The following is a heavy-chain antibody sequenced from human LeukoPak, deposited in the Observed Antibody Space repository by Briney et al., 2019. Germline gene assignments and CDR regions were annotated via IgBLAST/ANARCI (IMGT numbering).Heavy chain of an antibody. D-gene: IGHD6-13*01. V-gene: IGHV4-59*12. Sequence: SETLSLTCTVSGGSISSYYWSWIRQPPGKGLEWIGYIYYSGSTNYNPSLKSRVTISVDRSKNQFSLKLSSVTAADTAVYYCARAGPNIAAAGTGLLSFDYWGQGTLVTVSS. CDR1: GGSISSYY. CDR3: ARAGPNIAAAGTGLLSFDY. CDR2: IYYSGST. J-gene: IGHJ4*02.